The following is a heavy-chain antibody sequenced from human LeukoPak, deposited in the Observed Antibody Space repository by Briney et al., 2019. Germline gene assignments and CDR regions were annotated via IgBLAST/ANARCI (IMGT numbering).Heavy chain of an antibody. CDR1: GFTFSDYE. CDR2: ISSSGSTI. J-gene: IGHJ4*02. V-gene: IGHV3-48*03. CDR3: ARGNGNYVY. Sequence: GGSLRLSCAGSGFTFSDYEMNWVRQAPGKGLEWLSYISSSGSTIYYADSLKGRFTISRDNAKNSLYLQMNSLRVEDTAVYYCARGNGNYVYSGQGTLVTVSS. D-gene: IGHD1-7*01.